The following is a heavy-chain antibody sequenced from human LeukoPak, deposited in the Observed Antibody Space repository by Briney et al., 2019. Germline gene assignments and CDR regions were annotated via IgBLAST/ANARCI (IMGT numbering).Heavy chain of an antibody. CDR3: VKEGEVVITHRFDS. V-gene: IGHV3-23*01. J-gene: IGHJ4*02. CDR2: ISGSSSSS. CDR1: GFTFSSYA. D-gene: IGHD3-22*01. Sequence: GGSLRLSCAASGFTFSSYAMTWVRQAPGKGLEWVSGISGSSSSSYYADSVKGRFTISRDYSNNTVYLQMNSLRAEDTAVYYCVKEGEVVITHRFDSWGQGALVTVSS.